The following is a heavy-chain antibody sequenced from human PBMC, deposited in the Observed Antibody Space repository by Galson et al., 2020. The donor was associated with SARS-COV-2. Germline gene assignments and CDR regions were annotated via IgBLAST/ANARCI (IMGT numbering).Heavy chain of an antibody. CDR3: AKFALMYVWGSYTYFDY. Sequence: SEPLSLTCTVSGYSLNSGYYWGWIRQSPGKGLEWIGTIYQSGSTYYNPSLKSRVIISKDTSKNQFSLKLSSVTAADTAVYYCAKFALMYVWGSYTYFDYWGQGTLVTVSS. CDR2: IYQSGST. J-gene: IGHJ4*02. CDR1: GYSLNSGYY. D-gene: IGHD3-16*01. V-gene: IGHV4-38-2*02.